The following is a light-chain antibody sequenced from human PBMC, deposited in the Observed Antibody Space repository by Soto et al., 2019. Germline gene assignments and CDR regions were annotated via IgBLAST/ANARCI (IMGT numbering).Light chain of an antibody. CDR3: CSYAVTNILV. J-gene: IGLJ2*01. Sequence: QSALTQPASVSGSPGQSITISCTGTSSDVGSYNLVSWFQQHPGKAPKLMIYEGSKRPSGVSNRFSGSKSGNTASLTISVLQAEDEADYYCCSYAVTNILVVGGGTKLTVL. CDR1: SSDVGSYNL. CDR2: EGS. V-gene: IGLV2-23*01.